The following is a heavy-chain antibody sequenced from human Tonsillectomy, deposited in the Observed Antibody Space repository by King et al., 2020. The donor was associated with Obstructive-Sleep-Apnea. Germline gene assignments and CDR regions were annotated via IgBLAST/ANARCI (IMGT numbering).Heavy chain of an antibody. V-gene: IGHV5-10-1*01. Sequence: QLVQSGAEVKKPGESLRLSCQASGYSFTSYWIICVRQMPGKGLEWMGGIDPRDSFIDYTPSFQGHVTISADKSISTAYLQWSSLKASDTAMYYCHYDSRTSGFDIWGQGTMVTVSS. CDR2: IDPRDSFI. CDR1: GYSFTSYW. D-gene: IGHD3-22*01. CDR3: HYDSRTSGFDI. J-gene: IGHJ3*02.